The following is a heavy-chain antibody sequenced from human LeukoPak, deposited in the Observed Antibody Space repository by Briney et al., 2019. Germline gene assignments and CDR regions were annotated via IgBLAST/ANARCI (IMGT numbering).Heavy chain of an antibody. CDR3: ARPREEGTAMGLRAFDI. CDR2: IYPGDSDV. V-gene: IGHV5-51*01. CDR1: GYRFTTYW. D-gene: IGHD5-18*01. Sequence: GESLQISCKGSGYRFTTYWIGWVRQVPGKGLEWMGIIYPGDSDVRYSPSFQGQVTILADKSISTAYLQWSSLKASDTAMYYCARPREEGTAMGLRAFDIWGQGTMVTVSS. J-gene: IGHJ3*02.